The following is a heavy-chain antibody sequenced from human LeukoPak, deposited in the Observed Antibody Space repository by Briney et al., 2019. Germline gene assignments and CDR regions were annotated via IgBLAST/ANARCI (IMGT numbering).Heavy chain of an antibody. V-gene: IGHV1-2*02. Sequence: GASVKVSCKASGHTFTAYYVHWVRQAPGQGLEWMGWINSNSGGTSYAQQFQGRVTMTRDTSISTVYMELSSLRSEDTAVYYCAREDDTGRYMGDDAFDIWGQGTMVTVSS. CDR3: AREDDTGRYMGDDAFDI. CDR2: INSNSGGT. D-gene: IGHD1-26*01. J-gene: IGHJ3*02. CDR1: GHTFTAYY.